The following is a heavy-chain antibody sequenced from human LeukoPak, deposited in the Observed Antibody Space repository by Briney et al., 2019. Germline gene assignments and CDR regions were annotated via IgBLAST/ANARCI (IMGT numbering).Heavy chain of an antibody. V-gene: IGHV1-2*02. D-gene: IGHD1-7*01. CDR2: INPNSGGT. CDR3: ARSPGTTGGDFAY. Sequence: GASVKVSCKASGYTFTGYYMHWVRQAPGQGLEWMGWINPNSGGTNYAQKLQGRVTLTTDTSTSTAYMELRSLRFDDTAVYYCARSPGTTGGDFAYWSQGTLVTVSS. CDR1: GYTFTGYY. J-gene: IGHJ4*02.